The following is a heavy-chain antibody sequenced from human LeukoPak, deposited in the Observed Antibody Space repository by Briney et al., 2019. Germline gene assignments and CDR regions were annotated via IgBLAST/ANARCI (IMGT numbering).Heavy chain of an antibody. V-gene: IGHV3-23*01. CDR3: ADPKTGATPDAFDF. CDR2: ISGSGGST. D-gene: IGHD2-8*02. CDR1: GFTFSSYA. J-gene: IGHJ3*01. Sequence: PGGSLRLSCAASGFTFSSYAMSWVRQAPGKGLEWVSAISGSGGSTYYADSVKGRFTISRDNFKNTLYLQMNSLRAEDTAVHYCADPKTGATPDAFDFWGQGTMVTVSS.